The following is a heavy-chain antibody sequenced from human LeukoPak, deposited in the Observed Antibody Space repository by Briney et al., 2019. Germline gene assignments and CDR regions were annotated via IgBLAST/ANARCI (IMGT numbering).Heavy chain of an antibody. J-gene: IGHJ4*02. D-gene: IGHD7-27*01. V-gene: IGHV1-2*02. CDR1: GYSFTGYY. CDR2: INPNSDGT. CDR3: ATDSGDPNFDY. Sequence: KPGASVKVSCKASGYSFTGYYMHCVRQAPGQGLEWMGWINPNSDGTKYAQKFQDRATMTRDTSISTAYMELSSLRPDDTAVYYCATDSGDPNFDYWGQGTLVTVSS.